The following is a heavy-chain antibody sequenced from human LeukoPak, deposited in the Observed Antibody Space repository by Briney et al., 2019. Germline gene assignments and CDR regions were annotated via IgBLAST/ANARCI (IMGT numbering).Heavy chain of an antibody. CDR3: ARGGGGITTARTYYYYYYYMDV. D-gene: IGHD3-10*01. J-gene: IGHJ6*03. CDR1: GGSFSGYY. Sequence: SETLSLTCAVYGGSFSGYYWSWIRQPPGKGLEWIGEINHSGSTNYNPSLKSRVTISVDTPKNQFSLKLSSVTAADTAVYYCARGGGGITTARTYYYYYYYMDVWGKGTTVTVSS. CDR2: INHSGST. V-gene: IGHV4-34*01.